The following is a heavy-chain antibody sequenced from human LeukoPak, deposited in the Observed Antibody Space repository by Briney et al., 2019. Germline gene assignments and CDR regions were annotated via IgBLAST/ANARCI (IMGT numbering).Heavy chain of an antibody. CDR3: ARHGRPLLGIVAS. D-gene: IGHD2-15*01. CDR2: IYYSGST. J-gene: IGHJ5*02. Sequence: SETLSLTCTVSGGSISSSSYYWGWIRQPPGKGLEWIGSIYYSGSTYHNPSLKSRVTISVDTSKNQFSLKLSSVTAADTAVYYCARHGRPLLGIVASWGQGTLVTVSS. V-gene: IGHV4-39*01. CDR1: GGSISSSSYY.